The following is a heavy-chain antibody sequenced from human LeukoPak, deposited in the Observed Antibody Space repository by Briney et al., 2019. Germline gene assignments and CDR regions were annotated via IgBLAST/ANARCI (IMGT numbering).Heavy chain of an antibody. J-gene: IGHJ4*02. CDR3: ATDQRYAFDY. V-gene: IGHV3-48*02. D-gene: IGHD3-9*01. CDR2: IRTTAEGAKYA. CDR1: GFSFTDYP. Sequence: GGSLRLSCATSGFSFTDYPMNWVREAPGKGLEWISNIRTTAEGAKYAYYADSVKGRVTISRDDGKNTLYLNMNSLRDDDTAVYYCATDQRYAFDYWGQGILVTVSS.